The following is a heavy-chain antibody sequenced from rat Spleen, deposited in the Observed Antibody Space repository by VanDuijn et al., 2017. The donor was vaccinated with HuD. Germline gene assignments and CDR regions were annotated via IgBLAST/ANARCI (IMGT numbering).Heavy chain of an antibody. J-gene: IGHJ3*01. CDR2: INSAGST. V-gene: IGHV3-3*01. D-gene: IGHD1-4*01. CDR1: GYSITSSYR. CDR3: ARHVNPGITPNWLAY. Sequence: ELQLQESGPGLVKPSQSLSLTCSVTGYSITSSYRWNWIRKFPGNKLEWMGYINSAGSTNYNPSLKSRISITRDTSKNQFFLQVNSVSTEDTATYYCARHVNPGITPNWLAYWGQGTLVTVSS.